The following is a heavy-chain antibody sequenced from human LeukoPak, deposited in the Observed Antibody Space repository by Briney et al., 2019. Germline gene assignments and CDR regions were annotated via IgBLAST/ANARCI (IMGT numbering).Heavy chain of an antibody. D-gene: IGHD2-2*01. Sequence: SCKASGYTFTGYYMHWVRQAPGKGLEWVAFIRYDGSNKYYADSVKGRFTISRDNSKNTLYLQMNSLRAEDTAVYYCAKGLWDILVVPDAPFDYWGQGTLVTVSS. CDR1: GYTFTGYY. J-gene: IGHJ4*02. CDR2: IRYDGSNK. CDR3: AKGLWDILVVPDAPFDY. V-gene: IGHV3-30*02.